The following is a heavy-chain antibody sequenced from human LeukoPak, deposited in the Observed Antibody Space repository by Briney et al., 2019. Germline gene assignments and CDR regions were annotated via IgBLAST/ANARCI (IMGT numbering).Heavy chain of an antibody. Sequence: WASVKVSCKASGYTFTGYYMHWVRQAPGQGLEWMGRINPNSGGTNYAQKFQGRVTMTRDTSISTAYMELSRLRSDDTAVYYCARGTLSYYYNSSGYPGYWGQGTLVTVSS. J-gene: IGHJ4*02. D-gene: IGHD3-22*01. CDR3: ARGTLSYYYNSSGYPGY. CDR2: INPNSGGT. CDR1: GYTFTGYY. V-gene: IGHV1-2*06.